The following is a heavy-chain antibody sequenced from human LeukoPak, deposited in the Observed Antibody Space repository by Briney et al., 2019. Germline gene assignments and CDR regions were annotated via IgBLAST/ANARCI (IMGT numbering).Heavy chain of an antibody. Sequence: GGSLRLSCAASGFTFSSYEMNWVRQAPGTGLEWVSYISSSGSTIYYADSVKGRFTISRDNAKNSLYLQMNSLRAEDTAVYYCARDPFGGDFWSGYLYYYYYMDVWGKGTTVTVSS. D-gene: IGHD3-3*01. CDR2: ISSSGSTI. CDR3: ARDPFGGDFWSGYLYYYYYMDV. J-gene: IGHJ6*03. V-gene: IGHV3-48*03. CDR1: GFTFSSYE.